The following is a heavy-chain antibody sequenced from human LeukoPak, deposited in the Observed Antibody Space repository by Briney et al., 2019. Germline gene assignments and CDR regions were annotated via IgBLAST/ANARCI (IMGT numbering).Heavy chain of an antibody. D-gene: IGHD1-26*01. J-gene: IGHJ4*02. V-gene: IGHV1-24*01. CDR3: GRSQVGATTPDY. CDR2: FDPEDGET. Sequence: ASVKVSCKVSGYTLTELSMHWVRQAPGKGLEWMGGFDPEDGETIYAQKFQGRVTMTEDTSTDTAYMELSSLRSEDTAVYYCGRSQVGATTPDYWGQGTLVTVSS. CDR1: GYTLTELS.